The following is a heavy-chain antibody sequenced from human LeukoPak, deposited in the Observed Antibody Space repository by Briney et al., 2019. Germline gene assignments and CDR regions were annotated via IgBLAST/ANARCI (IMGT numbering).Heavy chain of an antibody. CDR2: ISHSGTT. CDR3: AREGAVPGIDP. Sequence: SETLSLTCAVSGYSITSGFSWGWIRQPPGRGLEWIGTISHSGTTDYKSTLESRLTISMDTSKNLFSLRLTSVTAADTAVYYCAREGAVPGIDPWGQGTLVTVSS. CDR1: GYSITSGFS. V-gene: IGHV4-38-2*02. J-gene: IGHJ5*02. D-gene: IGHD3-16*01.